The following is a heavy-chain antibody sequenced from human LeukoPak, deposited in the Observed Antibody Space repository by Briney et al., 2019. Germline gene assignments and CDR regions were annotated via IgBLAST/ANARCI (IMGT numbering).Heavy chain of an antibody. J-gene: IGHJ5*02. CDR3: ARGFDGGRGWFDP. CDR2: IIPIFGTA. D-gene: IGHD4-23*01. CDR1: GGTFSSYA. V-gene: IGHV1-69*05. Sequence: ASVKVSCKASGGTFSSYAISWVRQAPGQGLEWMGGIIPIFGTANYVQKFQGRVTITTDESTSTAYMELSSLRSEDTAVYYCARGFDGGRGWFDPWGQGTLVTVSS.